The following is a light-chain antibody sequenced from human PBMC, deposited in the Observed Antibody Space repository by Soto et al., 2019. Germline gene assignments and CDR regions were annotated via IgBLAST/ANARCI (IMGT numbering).Light chain of an antibody. CDR3: NSYSGGNTLYV. Sequence: QSVLTQPASVAGAPGQSITLPCNGNSKDFGGYNFVSWFQQHPGKAPKLLICDVTRRPSGVSDRFSGSKSGNTASLTISGLQAEDEADYYCNSYSGGNTLYVFGSGTKVTVL. CDR1: SKDFGGYNF. CDR2: DVT. V-gene: IGLV2-14*01. J-gene: IGLJ1*01.